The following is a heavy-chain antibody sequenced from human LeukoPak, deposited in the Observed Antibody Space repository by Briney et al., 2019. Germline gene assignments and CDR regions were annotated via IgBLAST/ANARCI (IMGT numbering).Heavy chain of an antibody. CDR1: GFTFSSYS. Sequence: GGSLRLSCAASGFTFSSYSMNWVRQAPGKGLEWVSSISSSSSYIYYADSVKGRFTISRDNAKNSLYLQMNSLRAEDTAVYYCARDTPVRDGYPYAFDIWGQGTMITVSS. J-gene: IGHJ3*02. CDR2: ISSSSSYI. D-gene: IGHD5-24*01. CDR3: ARDTPVRDGYPYAFDI. V-gene: IGHV3-21*01.